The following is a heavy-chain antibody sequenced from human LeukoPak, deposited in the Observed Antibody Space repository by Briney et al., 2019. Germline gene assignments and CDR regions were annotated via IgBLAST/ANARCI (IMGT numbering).Heavy chain of an antibody. V-gene: IGHV1-69*01. CDR2: IIPIFGTA. D-gene: IGHD5-12*01. Sequence: SVKVSCKASGGTFSSYAISWVRQAPGQGLEWMGGIIPIFGTANYAQEFQGRVMITADESTSTAYMELSSLRSEDTAVYYCAIFSVGGVPRGYSGYDGGRFDYWGQGTLVTVSS. CDR3: AIFSVGGVPRGYSGYDGGRFDY. CDR1: GGTFSSYA. J-gene: IGHJ4*02.